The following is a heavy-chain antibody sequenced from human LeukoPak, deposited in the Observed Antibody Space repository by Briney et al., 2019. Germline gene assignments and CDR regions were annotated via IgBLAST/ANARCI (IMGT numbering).Heavy chain of an antibody. J-gene: IGHJ4*02. CDR3: ARNYSPFDY. V-gene: IGHV3-48*01. CDR2: ISSDSGII. CDR1: GFTFSVYS. D-gene: IGHD3-10*01. Sequence: PGGSLRLSCAASGFTFSVYSMNWVRQAPGKGLEWVSYISSDSGIIYYADSVKGRSTISRDNAKNSLYLQMDNLRAADTAVYYCARNYSPFDYWGQGTLVTVSS.